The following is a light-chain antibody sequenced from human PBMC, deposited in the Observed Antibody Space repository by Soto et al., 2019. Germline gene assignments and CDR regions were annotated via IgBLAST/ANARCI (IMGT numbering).Light chain of an antibody. CDR3: QQCNSYPWT. Sequence: DIQMTQSPSTPSASVGDRVTITCRASEKINKWLAWYQQEPGKAPKLLISDASSLESGVPSRFSGSGSGTEFTLTISSLQPDDFATYYCQQCNSYPWTFGQGTKVDIK. CDR1: EKINKW. CDR2: DAS. J-gene: IGKJ1*01. V-gene: IGKV1-5*01.